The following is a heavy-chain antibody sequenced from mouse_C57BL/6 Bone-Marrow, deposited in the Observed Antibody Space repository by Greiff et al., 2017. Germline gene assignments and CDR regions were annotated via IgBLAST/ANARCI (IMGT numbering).Heavy chain of an antibody. V-gene: IGHV1-64*01. CDR2: IHPNMCST. J-gene: IGHJ3*01. Sequence: QVQLQQPGAELVKPGASVKLSCKASGYTFTSYWMHWVKQRPGQGLEWIGMIHPNMCSTNYNEKFKSKATLTVDKSSSTAYMQLSSLTSEDSAVYYCARYYYGSSAWFAYWGQGTLVTVSA. CDR1: GYTFTSYW. CDR3: ARYYYGSSAWFAY. D-gene: IGHD1-1*01.